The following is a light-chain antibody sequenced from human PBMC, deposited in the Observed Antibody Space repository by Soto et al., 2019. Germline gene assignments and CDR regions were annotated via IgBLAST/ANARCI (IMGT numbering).Light chain of an antibody. CDR2: DAS. J-gene: IGKJ4*01. Sequence: DIQVTQSPPTLSASVGDRVTITCRASQTISTWMAWYQQKPGKAPKLLVYDASTLQSGVASRFSGSGSGTEFTLIISGLQPDDSATYYCQQRSNWPPTFGGGTKVDIK. V-gene: IGKV1-5*01. CDR1: QTISTW. CDR3: QQRSNWPPT.